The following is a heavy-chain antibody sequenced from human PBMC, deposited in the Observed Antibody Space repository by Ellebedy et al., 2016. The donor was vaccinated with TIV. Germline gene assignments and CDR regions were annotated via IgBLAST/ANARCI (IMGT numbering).Heavy chain of an antibody. CDR2: INHSGST. J-gene: IGHJ5*02. D-gene: IGHD3-22*01. CDR3: ARTRDYYDSHWWFDP. CDR1: GGSFSGYY. V-gene: IGHV4-34*01. Sequence: SETLSLTCAVYGGSFSGYYWSWIRQPPGKGLEWIGEINHSGSTNYNPSLKSRVTVSVDTSKNQFSLKLSSVTAADTAVYYCARTRDYYDSHWWFDPWGQGTLVTVSS.